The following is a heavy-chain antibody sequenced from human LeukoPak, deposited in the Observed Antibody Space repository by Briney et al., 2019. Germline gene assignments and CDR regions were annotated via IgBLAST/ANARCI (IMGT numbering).Heavy chain of an antibody. CDR3: ARGPIHCSGGSCYSENNWFDP. CDR2: IIPIFGTA. J-gene: IGHJ5*02. V-gene: IGHV1-69*05. CDR1: GGTFSSYA. D-gene: IGHD2-15*01. Sequence: ASVKVSCKASGGTFSSYAISWVRQAPGQGLEWMGGIIPIFGTANYAQKFQGRVTITRDTSASTAYMELSSLRSEDMAVYYCARGPIHCSGGSCYSENNWFDPWGQGTLVTVSS.